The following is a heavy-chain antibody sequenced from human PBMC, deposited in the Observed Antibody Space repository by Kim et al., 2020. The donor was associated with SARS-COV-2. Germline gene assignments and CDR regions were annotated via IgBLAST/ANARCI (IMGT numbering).Heavy chain of an antibody. V-gene: IGHV3-11*03. Sequence: GGSLRLSCAASGFTFSDYDMSWVRQAPGKGLEWVSYISSSSSYTNYADSVKGRFTISRDNSKNTVHLQMNSLRAEDTAVYYCATYSSSSSSQYWGQGTLVTVSS. J-gene: IGHJ1*01. CDR1: GFTFSDYD. CDR2: ISSSSSYT. CDR3: ATYSSSSSSQY. D-gene: IGHD6-6*01.